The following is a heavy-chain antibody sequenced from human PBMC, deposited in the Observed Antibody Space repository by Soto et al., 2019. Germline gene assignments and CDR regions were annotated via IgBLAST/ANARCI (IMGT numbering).Heavy chain of an antibody. CDR1: GGSFSGYY. CDR3: ARELLSRHSYSLTGFGHYYYGMDV. V-gene: IGHV4-34*01. J-gene: IGHJ6*01. CDR2: INHSGST. D-gene: IGHD3-9*01. Sequence: SETLSLTCAVYGGSFSGYYWRWIRQPPGKGLEWIGEINHSGSTNYNPSLKSRVTISVDTSKNQFSLKLSSVTAADTAVYYCARELLSRHSYSLTGFGHYYYGMDVWDPETTVAVSS.